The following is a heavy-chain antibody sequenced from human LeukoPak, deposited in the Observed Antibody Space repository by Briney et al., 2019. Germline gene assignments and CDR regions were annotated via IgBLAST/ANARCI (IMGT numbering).Heavy chain of an antibody. V-gene: IGHV1-69*13. CDR2: IIPIFGTA. Sequence: ASVKVSCEASGGTFSSYAISWVRQAPGQGLEWMGGIIPIFGTANYAQKFQGRVTITADESTSTAYMELYSLRSEDTAVYYCARGHSSSWMGAFDIWGQGTMVTVSS. CDR3: ARGHSSSWMGAFDI. J-gene: IGHJ3*02. CDR1: GGTFSSYA. D-gene: IGHD6-13*01.